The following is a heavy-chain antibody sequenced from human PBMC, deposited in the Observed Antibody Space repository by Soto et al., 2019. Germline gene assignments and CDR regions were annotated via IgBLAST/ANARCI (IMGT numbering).Heavy chain of an antibody. CDR2: TYYRSIWQT. CDR1: GDSVSSNDAV. D-gene: IGHD6-6*01. J-gene: IGHJ5*02. CDR3: ARLVGNSWLDH. Sequence: QVQLQQSGPGLVKPSQTLSLTCAISGDSVSSNDAVWNWIRQSPSRGLEWLGRTYYRSIWQTEYAISLKGRMTTNTGASNNQFSLQLNSVTPEDTAMYYCARLVGNSWLDHWGQGTLVTVSA. V-gene: IGHV6-1*01.